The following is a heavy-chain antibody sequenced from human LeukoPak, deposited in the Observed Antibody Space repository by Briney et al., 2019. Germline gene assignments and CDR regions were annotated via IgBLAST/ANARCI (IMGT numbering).Heavy chain of an antibody. Sequence: SVKVSCKASGFTFTSSAMQWVRQARGQRLEWIGWIVVGSGNTNYAQKFQERVTITRDMSTSTAYMELSSLRSEDTAVYYCAKPYDSSGYYFNFDYWGQGTLVTVSS. CDR3: AKPYDSSGYYFNFDY. D-gene: IGHD3-22*01. CDR1: GFTFTSSA. V-gene: IGHV1-58*02. J-gene: IGHJ4*02. CDR2: IVVGSGNT.